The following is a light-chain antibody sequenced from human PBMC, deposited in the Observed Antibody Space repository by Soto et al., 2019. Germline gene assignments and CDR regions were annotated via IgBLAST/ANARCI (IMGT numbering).Light chain of an antibody. V-gene: IGLV2-14*01. CDR3: SSYTSSSTLAV. J-gene: IGLJ2*01. CDR2: DVS. Sequence: QSALTQPPSVSGSPGQPITISCTGTSRDVGGYNYVSWYQQHPGKAPKLMIYDVSNRPSGVSNRFSGSKSGNTASLTISGLQAEDEADYYCSSYTSSSTLAVFGGGTKLTVL. CDR1: SRDVGGYNY.